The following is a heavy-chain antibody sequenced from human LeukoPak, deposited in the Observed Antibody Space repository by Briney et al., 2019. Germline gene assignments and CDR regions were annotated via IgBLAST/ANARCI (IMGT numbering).Heavy chain of an antibody. D-gene: IGHD6-19*01. Sequence: GGSLRLSCAASGFTFSSYAMHWVRQAPGKGLEWVANIKQDGSEKYYVDSVKGRFTISRDNAKNSLYLQMNSLRAEDTAVYYCARGSSGWYHYYGMDVWGQGTTVTVSS. CDR2: IKQDGSEK. CDR1: GFTFSSYA. J-gene: IGHJ6*02. CDR3: ARGSSGWYHYYGMDV. V-gene: IGHV3-7*03.